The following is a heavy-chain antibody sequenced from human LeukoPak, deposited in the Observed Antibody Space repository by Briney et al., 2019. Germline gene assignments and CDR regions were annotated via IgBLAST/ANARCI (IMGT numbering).Heavy chain of an antibody. J-gene: IGHJ5*02. D-gene: IGHD2-15*01. V-gene: IGHV1-69*13. Sequence: GASVKVSCKASGYTFTSYGISWVRQAPGQGLEWMGGIIPIFGTANYAQKFQGRVTITADESTSTAYMELSSLRSEDTAVYYCARGSIQDPVDLWGQGTLVTVSS. CDR1: GYTFTSYG. CDR3: ARGSIQDPVDL. CDR2: IIPIFGTA.